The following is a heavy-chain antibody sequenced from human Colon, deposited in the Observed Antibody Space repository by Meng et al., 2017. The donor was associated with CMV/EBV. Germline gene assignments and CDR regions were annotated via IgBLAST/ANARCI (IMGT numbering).Heavy chain of an antibody. Sequence: GGSLRLSCEASGFTFSDYGMNWVRQAPGKGPEWVSSISSRSTYIKSGDSVKGRFTISRDNGKKSVFLQMNSLRVEDTAEYYCAKASCSSTTCPYMGDYYYYYIMDVWGQGTAVTVSS. J-gene: IGHJ6*02. V-gene: IGHV3-21*04. D-gene: IGHD2-2*01. CDR1: GFTFSDYG. CDR3: AKASCSSTTCPYMGDYYYYYIMDV. CDR2: ISSRSTYI.